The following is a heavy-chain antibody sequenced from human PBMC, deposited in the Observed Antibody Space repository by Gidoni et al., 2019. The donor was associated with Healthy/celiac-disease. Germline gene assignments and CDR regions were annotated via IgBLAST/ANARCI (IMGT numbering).Heavy chain of an antibody. V-gene: IGHV3-23*01. CDR2: ISGSGGST. CDR3: AKGPFRWLQLHYYFDY. Sequence: EVQLLESGGGLVQPGGSLRLSCAASGFTFSSYAMSWVRQAPGKGLGWVSAISGSGGSTYYADSVKGRFTISRDNSKNTLYLQMNSLRAEDTAVYYCAKGPFRWLQLHYYFDYWGQGTLVTVSS. J-gene: IGHJ4*02. D-gene: IGHD1-1*01. CDR1: GFTFSSYA.